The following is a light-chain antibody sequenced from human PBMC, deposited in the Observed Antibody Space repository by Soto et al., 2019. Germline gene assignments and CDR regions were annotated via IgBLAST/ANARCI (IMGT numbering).Light chain of an antibody. CDR2: DAS. J-gene: IGKJ1*01. CDR3: QQDNGCCPT. Sequence: HAPATLSSSLSYRVTVTFRASQSISRLLAWYQQKPGKPPKVLVYDASTLESGVPSRFSGSESGTEFTLTISSLQPDDFATYYCQQDNGCCPTLGQGTMVEIK. V-gene: IGKV1-5*01. CDR1: QSISRL.